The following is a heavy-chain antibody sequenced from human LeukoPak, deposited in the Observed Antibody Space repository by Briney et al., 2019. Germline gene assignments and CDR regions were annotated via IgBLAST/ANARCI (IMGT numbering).Heavy chain of an antibody. CDR1: GDSVSSYY. D-gene: IGHD6-13*01. J-gene: IGHJ5*02. V-gene: IGHV4-38-2*02. CDR3: ARVLAAAGTRWFDP. Sequence: SETLSLTCTVSGDSVSSYYWGWIRQPPGKGLEWIGSIYHSGSTYYNPSLKSRVTISVDTSKNQFSLKLSSVTAADTAVYYCARVLAAAGTRWFDPWGQGTLVTVSS. CDR2: IYHSGST.